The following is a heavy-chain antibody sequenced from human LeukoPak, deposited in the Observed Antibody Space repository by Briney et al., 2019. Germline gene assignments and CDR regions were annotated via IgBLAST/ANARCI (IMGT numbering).Heavy chain of an antibody. CDR2: IYSGGST. J-gene: IGHJ5*02. CDR1: GFTVSSNY. CDR3: AKTKTGHIAARHANWSDP. Sequence: PGGSLRLSCAASGFTVSSNYMSWVRQAPGKGLEWASVIYSGGSTYYADSVKGRFTISRDNAKNSLYLQMNSLRAEDTAVNYCAKTKTGHIAARHANWSDPWGQGTLVTVSS. D-gene: IGHD6-6*01. V-gene: IGHV3-53*01.